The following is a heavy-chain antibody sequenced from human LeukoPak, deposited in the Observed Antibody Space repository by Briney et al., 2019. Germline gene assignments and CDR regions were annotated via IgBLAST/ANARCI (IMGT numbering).Heavy chain of an antibody. CDR1: GGSISSYY. CDR3: ARHRPPNYWYFDL. CDR2: IYYSGST. J-gene: IGHJ2*01. Sequence: SETLSLTCTVSGGSISSYYWSWIRQPPGKGLEWIGYIYYSGSTNYNPSLKSRAAISVDTSKNQFSLKLSSVTAADTAVYYCARHRPPNYWYFDLWGRGTLVTVSS. V-gene: IGHV4-59*08.